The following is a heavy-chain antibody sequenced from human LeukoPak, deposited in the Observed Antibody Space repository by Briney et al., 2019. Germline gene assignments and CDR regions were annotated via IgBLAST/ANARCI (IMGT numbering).Heavy chain of an antibody. CDR1: GFTVSSYW. V-gene: IGHV3-7*01. CDR2: IKQDGSEK. CDR3: ARVKGYSSSFYMDV. J-gene: IGHJ6*03. D-gene: IGHD6-13*01. Sequence: PGGSLRLSCAASGFTVSSYWMSWVRQAPGNGLEWVANIKQDGSEKYYVDSVKGRFTISRDNAKNSLYLQMNSLRAEDTAVYYCARVKGYSSSFYMDVWGKGTTVTVSS.